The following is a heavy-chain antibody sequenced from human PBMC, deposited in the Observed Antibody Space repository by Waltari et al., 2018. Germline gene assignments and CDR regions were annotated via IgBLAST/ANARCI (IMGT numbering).Heavy chain of an antibody. CDR1: GGSISSYY. CDR3: ARVGGGATRADYYYYMDV. CDR2: IYYSGST. D-gene: IGHD1-26*01. J-gene: IGHJ6*03. V-gene: IGHV4-59*01. Sequence: QVQLQESGPGLVKPSETLSLTCTVSGGSISSYYWRWIRQPPGKGLEWIGYIYYSGSTNYNPSLKSRVTISVDTSKNQFSLKLSSVTAADTAVYYCARVGGGATRADYYYYMDVWGKGTTVTISS.